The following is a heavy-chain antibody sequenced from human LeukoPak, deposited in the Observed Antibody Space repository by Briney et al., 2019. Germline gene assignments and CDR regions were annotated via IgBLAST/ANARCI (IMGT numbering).Heavy chain of an antibody. V-gene: IGHV3-23*01. J-gene: IGHJ3*02. Sequence: QPGGSLRLSCAASGFTFSSYAMSWVRQAPGKGLEWVSAISGSGGSTYYADSVKGRFTISRDNSKNTLYLQMNSLRAEDTAVYYCAREGPEARSGVRAFDIWGQGTMVTVSS. CDR1: GFTFSSYA. D-gene: IGHD3-10*01. CDR3: AREGPEARSGVRAFDI. CDR2: ISGSGGST.